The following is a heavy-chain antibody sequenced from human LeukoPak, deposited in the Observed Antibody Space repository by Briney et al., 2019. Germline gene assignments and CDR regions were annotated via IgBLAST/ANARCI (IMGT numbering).Heavy chain of an antibody. CDR2: INVEGTTT. D-gene: IGHD3-10*01. Sequence: GGSLRLSCAGTGFTFTRFWMHWVRQAPGKGPVWVARINVEGTTTSYADSVEGRFTISRDENTLYLQMNHLRVDDMAVYYCTRGGEEPFHYWGQGTLVTVST. CDR1: GFTFTRFW. V-gene: IGHV3-74*01. J-gene: IGHJ4*02. CDR3: TRGGEEPFHY.